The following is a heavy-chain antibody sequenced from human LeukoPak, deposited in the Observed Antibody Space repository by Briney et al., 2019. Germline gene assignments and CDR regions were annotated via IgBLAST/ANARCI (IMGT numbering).Heavy chain of an antibody. CDR1: GGSFSGYY. D-gene: IGHD2-15*01. CDR3: ATSGGPISWFDP. V-gene: IGHV4-34*01. J-gene: IGHJ5*02. Sequence: PSETLSLTCAVYGGSFSGYYWGWIRQPPGKGLQWIGEIDHSGSTNYNPSLKSRVTISVDTSKNQFSLKLSSVTAADTAVYYCATSGGPISWFDPWGQGTLVTVSS. CDR2: IDHSGST.